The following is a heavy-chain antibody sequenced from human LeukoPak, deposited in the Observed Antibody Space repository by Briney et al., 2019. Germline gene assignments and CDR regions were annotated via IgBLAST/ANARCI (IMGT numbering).Heavy chain of an antibody. J-gene: IGHJ4*02. Sequence: ASVRVSCTASGYTFTSYYMHWVRQTPGQGLEWMGIINPSGGSTSYAQKFQVRVTIPRDPSTSTVHWGWNRLRPEAPAWYYWARYLRTYYDIHHPLIYWGQEPLVRVPS. CDR2: INPSGGST. V-gene: IGHV1-46*01. D-gene: IGHD3-9*01. CDR1: GYTFTSYY. CDR3: ARYLRTYYDIHHPLIY.